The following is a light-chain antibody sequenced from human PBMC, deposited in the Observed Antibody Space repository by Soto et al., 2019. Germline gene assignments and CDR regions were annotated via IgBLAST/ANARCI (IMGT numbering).Light chain of an antibody. V-gene: IGLV2-14*01. CDR2: EVT. Sequence: QPASVSGSPGQSITISCTGTSSDVGGYNYVSWYQQHPGKAPKLIIYEVTNRPSGVSNRFSGSKSGNTASLTISGLQAEDEADYYCNSYTTTSSWVFGGGTKLTVL. J-gene: IGLJ3*02. CDR1: SSDVGGYNY. CDR3: NSYTTTSSWV.